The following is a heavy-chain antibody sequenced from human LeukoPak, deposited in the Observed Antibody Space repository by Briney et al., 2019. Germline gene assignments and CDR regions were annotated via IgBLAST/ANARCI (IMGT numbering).Heavy chain of an antibody. Sequence: NTSETLSLTCAVYGGSFSGYYWSWIRQPPGKGLEWIGEINHSGSTNYNPSLKSRVTISVDTSKNQFSLKLSSVTAADTAVYYCARGRTTVVTQGYYGMVVWGQGTTVTVSS. CDR1: GGSFSGYY. V-gene: IGHV4-34*01. D-gene: IGHD4-23*01. CDR2: INHSGST. J-gene: IGHJ6*02. CDR3: ARGRTTVVTQGYYGMVV.